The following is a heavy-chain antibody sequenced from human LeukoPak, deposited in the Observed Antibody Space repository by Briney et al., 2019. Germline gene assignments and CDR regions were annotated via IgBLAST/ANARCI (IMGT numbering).Heavy chain of an antibody. CDR2: TESGGTS. CDR3: ARVWELSFDL. J-gene: IGHJ4*02. V-gene: IGHV3-53*01. D-gene: IGHD1-26*01. CDR1: VFTVTTDG. Sequence: PGGSLRLSCAVSVFTVTTDGMSWVARSPGKGLRGCGICYRVDLVAVTESGGTSQYAESVKGRFTISRDNSRNTLSLQMKSLRAEDTALYYCARVWELSFDLWGQGTLVTVSS.